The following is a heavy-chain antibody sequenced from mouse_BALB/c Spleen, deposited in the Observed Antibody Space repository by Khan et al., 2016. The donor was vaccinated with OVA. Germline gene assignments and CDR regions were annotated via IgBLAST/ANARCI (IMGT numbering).Heavy chain of an antibody. D-gene: IGHD1-1*01. CDR3: ARHYYCSILYWYFDV. Sequence: QVQLQQSGAELVKPGASVKLSCKASGYTFTSYDINWVRQRPEQGLEWIGWIFTGDGSTKYNEKFTGKATLTSDKSSSTAYMQLSRLTSEDSAVDFCARHYYCSILYWYFDVWGAGTTVTVSS. V-gene: IGHV1-85*01. J-gene: IGHJ1*01. CDR1: GYTFTSYD. CDR2: IFTGDGST.